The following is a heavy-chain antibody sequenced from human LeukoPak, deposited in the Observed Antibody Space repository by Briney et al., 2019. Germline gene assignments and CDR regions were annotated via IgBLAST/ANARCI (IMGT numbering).Heavy chain of an antibody. Sequence: SETLSLTCTVSGGSISSGSYYWSWIRQPAGKGLEWIGRIYTSGNTNYSPSLKSRVTVSVDTFKNQFSLKVTSVTAADTAVYYCARGREVVTLYYYYYYMDVWGKGTTVTVSS. D-gene: IGHD4-23*01. CDR2: IYTSGNT. V-gene: IGHV4-61*02. CDR1: GGSISSGSYY. J-gene: IGHJ6*03. CDR3: ARGREVVTLYYYYYYMDV.